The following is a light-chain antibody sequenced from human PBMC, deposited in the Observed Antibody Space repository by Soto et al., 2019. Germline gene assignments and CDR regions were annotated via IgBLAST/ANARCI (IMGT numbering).Light chain of an antibody. CDR3: QQLNTYLVT. CDR2: STS. CDR1: QAISGY. J-gene: IGKJ5*01. Sequence: DIQLTQSPSFLSASVGDRVTITCRASQAISGYLAWYQQKPGKAPKLLIYSTSTLQSGVPSRFSGGASGTEFPLTITSLQPEDFATYYCQQLNTYLVTFGQGTRLEIK. V-gene: IGKV1-9*01.